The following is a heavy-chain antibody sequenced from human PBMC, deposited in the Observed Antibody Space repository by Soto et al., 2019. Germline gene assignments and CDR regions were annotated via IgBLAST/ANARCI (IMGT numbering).Heavy chain of an antibody. CDR3: ARQNYGDSPTDY. CDR1: GFSLSTRGVG. Sequence: QITLKESGPTLVKPTQTLTLTCTFSGFSLSTRGVGVGWIRQPPGKALEWLAVIYWDDDKRYSPSLQSRLTVNKDTSKNQVVLTISHMDPVDTATYYCARQNYGDSPTDYWGQGTLVTVSS. V-gene: IGHV2-5*02. CDR2: IYWDDDK. D-gene: IGHD4-17*01. J-gene: IGHJ4*02.